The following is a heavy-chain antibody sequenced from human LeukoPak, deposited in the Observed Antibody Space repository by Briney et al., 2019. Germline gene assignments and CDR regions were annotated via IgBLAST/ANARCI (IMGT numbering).Heavy chain of an antibody. Sequence: PGGSLRLSCAASGFTFSSYARSWVRQAPGKGLEWFSAISGSGGSTYYADSVKGRFTISRDNSKNTLYLQMNSLRAEDTAVYYCAKVGVSGPHFDYWGQGTLVTVSS. V-gene: IGHV3-23*01. CDR2: ISGSGGST. J-gene: IGHJ4*02. CDR3: AKVGVSGPHFDY. D-gene: IGHD2-21*01. CDR1: GFTFSSYA.